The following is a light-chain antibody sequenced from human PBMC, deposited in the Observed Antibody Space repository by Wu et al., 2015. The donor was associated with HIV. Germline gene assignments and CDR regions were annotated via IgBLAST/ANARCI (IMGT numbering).Light chain of an antibody. CDR3: QQYGGSPRA. Sequence: EIVMTQSPATLSVSPGERATLSCRASQSVSGTYLAWYQQKPGQAPRLLIYGASSRATGIPDRFSGSGSGTDFTLTISRLEPEDFAVYYCQQYGGSPRAFGGGTKVEI. V-gene: IGKV3-20*01. J-gene: IGKJ4*01. CDR2: GAS. CDR1: QSVSGTY.